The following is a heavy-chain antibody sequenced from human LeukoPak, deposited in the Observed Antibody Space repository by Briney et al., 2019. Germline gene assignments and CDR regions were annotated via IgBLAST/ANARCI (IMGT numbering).Heavy chain of an antibody. Sequence: GGSLRLSCAASGFTVSSNYMSWVHQAPGKGLEWVSVIYSGGSTYYADSVKGRFTISRDNSKNALYLQMNSLRAEDTAVYYCARGRSSGSMDVWGQGTTVTVSS. CDR2: IYSGGST. D-gene: IGHD1-1*01. J-gene: IGHJ6*02. CDR3: ARGRSSGSMDV. CDR1: GFTVSSNY. V-gene: IGHV3-53*01.